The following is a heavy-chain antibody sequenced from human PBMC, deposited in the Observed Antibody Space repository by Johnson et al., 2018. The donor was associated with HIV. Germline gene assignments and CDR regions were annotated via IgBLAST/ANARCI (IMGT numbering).Heavy chain of an antibody. CDR3: TTPGYDTEDAFDI. CDR1: GFTFSSYA. CDR2: IWYDGSNK. J-gene: IGHJ3*02. D-gene: IGHD3-9*01. Sequence: QVQLVESGGGVVQPGRSLRLSCAASGFTFSSYAMHWVRQAPGKGLEWVAVIWYDGSNKYYADSVKGRFTISRDNSKNTLYLQMNSLKTEDTAVYYCTTPGYDTEDAFDIWGQGTMVTVSS. V-gene: IGHV3-33*08.